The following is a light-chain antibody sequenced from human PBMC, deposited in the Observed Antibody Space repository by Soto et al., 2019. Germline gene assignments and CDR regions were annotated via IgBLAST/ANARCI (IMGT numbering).Light chain of an antibody. Sequence: QLVLTQPASVSGSPGQSITISFTGTSSDVGGYNYVSWYQQHPGKAPKLMIYEVSNRPSGVSNRFSGSKSGNTASLTISGLQAEDEADYYCSSYTSSSTLGVFGGGTKLTVL. V-gene: IGLV2-14*01. CDR2: EVS. J-gene: IGLJ2*01. CDR1: SSDVGGYNY. CDR3: SSYTSSSTLGV.